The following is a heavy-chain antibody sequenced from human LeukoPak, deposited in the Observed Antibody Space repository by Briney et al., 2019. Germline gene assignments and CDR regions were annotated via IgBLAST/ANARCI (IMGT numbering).Heavy chain of an antibody. Sequence: GESLKISCQISGYRFTDYWIGWVRPMPGKGLEWMGVIYPADSDSKYSPSFQGQVSISADKSISTAYLLWNSLKASDTAMYYRARLWDSSFDYWGQGTLVTVSS. D-gene: IGHD6-19*01. CDR2: IYPADSDS. CDR3: ARLWDSSFDY. J-gene: IGHJ4*02. V-gene: IGHV5-51*01. CDR1: GYRFTDYW.